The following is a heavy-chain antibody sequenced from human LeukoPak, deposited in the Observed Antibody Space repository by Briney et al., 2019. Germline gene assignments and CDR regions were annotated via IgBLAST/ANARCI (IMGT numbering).Heavy chain of an antibody. D-gene: IGHD6-19*01. Sequence: GGSLRLSCAASGFTFSSYWFHWVRQAPGKGLEWVSAMSGSGVSTYYADSVKGRFTISRDNSKNTLYLQMNSLRAEDTAVYYCAKDLGYSSGGDYWGQGTLVTVSS. CDR3: AKDLGYSSGGDY. CDR2: MSGSGVST. V-gene: IGHV3-23*01. J-gene: IGHJ4*02. CDR1: GFTFSSYW.